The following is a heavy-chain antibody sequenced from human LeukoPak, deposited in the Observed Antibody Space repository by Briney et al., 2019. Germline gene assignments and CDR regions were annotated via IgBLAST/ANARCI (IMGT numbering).Heavy chain of an antibody. CDR1: GFTFGDYA. Sequence: GGSLRLSCTASGFTFGDYAMSWVRQAPGKGLEWVGFIRSNAYGGTTEYAASVKGRFTISRDDSKSIAYLQMNSLKTEDTAVYYCTRDLPALYWGQGTLVTVSS. D-gene: IGHD1-14*01. J-gene: IGHJ4*02. CDR2: IRSNAYGGTT. V-gene: IGHV3-49*04. CDR3: TRDLPALY.